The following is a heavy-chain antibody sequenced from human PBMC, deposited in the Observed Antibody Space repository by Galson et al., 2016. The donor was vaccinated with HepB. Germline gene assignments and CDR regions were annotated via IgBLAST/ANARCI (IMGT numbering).Heavy chain of an antibody. CDR3: ARDGGGGYNLDY. J-gene: IGHJ4*02. V-gene: IGHV3-48*02. D-gene: IGHD5-24*01. CDR1: GFTFSNYW. CDR2: ISSGSSAI. Sequence: SLRLSCAASGFTFSNYWMHWVRQAPGKGLEWVSYISSGSSAIYYADSVKGRFTISRDNAKNSLYLQMNSLRDGDTAVYYCARDGGGGYNLDYWGQGTLVTVSS.